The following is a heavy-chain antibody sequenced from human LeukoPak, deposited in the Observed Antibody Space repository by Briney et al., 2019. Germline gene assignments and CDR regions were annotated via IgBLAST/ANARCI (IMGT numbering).Heavy chain of an antibody. V-gene: IGHV4-4*07. CDR1: GGSITNYY. J-gene: IGHJ4*02. CDR3: ARDRTYGGNSGFDY. CDR2: IYTTGTT. D-gene: IGHD4-23*01. Sequence: PSETLSLTCTVSGGSITNYYWSWVRQPAGKGLEGVGRIYTTGTTTYNPSLKSRVTMSVDTSTNQFSLTLASVLVADTAVYYCARDRTYGGNSGFDYWGQGTLVTVSS.